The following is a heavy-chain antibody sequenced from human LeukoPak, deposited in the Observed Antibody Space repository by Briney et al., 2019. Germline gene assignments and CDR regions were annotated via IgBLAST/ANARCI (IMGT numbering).Heavy chain of an antibody. CDR3: ARDRSSSDY. Sequence: GASVKVSCKASGYTFSNYIISWVRQAPGQGLEWMGCISACNGNTNYAQKLQGRVTMTTDTSTSTVYMELRSLRSDDTAVYYCARDRSSSDYWGQGTLVTVSS. CDR2: ISACNGNT. V-gene: IGHV1-18*04. D-gene: IGHD3-10*01. CDR1: GYTFSNYI. J-gene: IGHJ4*02.